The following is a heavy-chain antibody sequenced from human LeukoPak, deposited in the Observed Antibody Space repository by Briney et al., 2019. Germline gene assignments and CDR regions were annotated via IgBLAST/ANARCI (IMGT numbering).Heavy chain of an antibody. D-gene: IGHD3-10*01. J-gene: IGHJ4*02. Sequence: ASVKVSCKASGYTFTSYDINWVRQATGQGLEWMGWMNPNSGNTGYAQKFQGRVTMTRNTSISTAYMELSSLRSEDTAVYYCARGLRVERVRGSYYFDYWGQGTLVTVSS. CDR1: GYTFTSYD. V-gene: IGHV1-8*01. CDR3: ARGLRVERVRGSYYFDY. CDR2: MNPNSGNT.